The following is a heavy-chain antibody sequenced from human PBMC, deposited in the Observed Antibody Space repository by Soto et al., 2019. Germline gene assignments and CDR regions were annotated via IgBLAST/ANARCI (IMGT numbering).Heavy chain of an antibody. Sequence: GGSLRLSCAASGFTFSSYAMSWVRQAPGKGLEWVSAISGSGGSTYYADSVKGRFTISRDNSKNTLYLQMNSLRAEDTAVYYCTRDLAVAGTNDAFVIWGQGTMVTVS. D-gene: IGHD6-19*01. J-gene: IGHJ3*02. CDR2: ISGSGGST. CDR1: GFTFSSYA. CDR3: TRDLAVAGTNDAFVI. V-gene: IGHV3-23*01.